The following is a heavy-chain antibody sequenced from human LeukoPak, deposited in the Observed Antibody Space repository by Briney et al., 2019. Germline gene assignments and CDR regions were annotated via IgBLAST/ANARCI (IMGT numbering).Heavy chain of an antibody. CDR1: GYTFTSYG. CDR3: ARVLVKTRGNYFHGDY. Sequence: GASVKVSCKASGYTFTSYGISWARQAPGQGLEWMGWISAYDDKRDSVQRFQDRITMTTDTSTSTSYLELRNLRSDDTAVYYCARVLVKTRGNYFHGDYWGQGTLVTVSS. V-gene: IGHV1-18*01. D-gene: IGHD2/OR15-2a*01. CDR2: ISAYDDKR. J-gene: IGHJ4*02.